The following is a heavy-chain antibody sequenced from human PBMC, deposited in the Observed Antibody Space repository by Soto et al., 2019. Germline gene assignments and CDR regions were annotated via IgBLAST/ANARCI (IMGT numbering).Heavy chain of an antibody. V-gene: IGHV1-2*04. J-gene: IGHJ4*02. CDR3: ASSLRFLEWSPLDY. Sequence: ASVKVSCKASGYTFTGYYMHWVRQAPGQGLEWMGWINPNSGGTNYAQKFQGWVTMTRDTSIGTAYMEMSRLRSDDTAVYYCASSLRFLEWSPLDYCGEGPLVTVSS. D-gene: IGHD3-3*01. CDR1: GYTFTGYY. CDR2: INPNSGGT.